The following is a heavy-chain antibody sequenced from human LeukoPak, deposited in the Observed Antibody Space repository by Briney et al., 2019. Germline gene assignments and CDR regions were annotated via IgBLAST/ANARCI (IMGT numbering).Heavy chain of an antibody. D-gene: IGHD5-18*01. CDR2: MNPNSGNT. Sequence: ASVKVSCKASGYTFTSYDINWVRQATGQGLEWMGWMNPNSGNTGYAQKFQGRVTMTRDTSTSTVYMELSSLRSEDTAVYYCARSQGDTAMAPYYFDYWGQGTLVTVSS. V-gene: IGHV1-8*01. CDR3: ARSQGDTAMAPYYFDY. CDR1: GYTFTSYD. J-gene: IGHJ4*02.